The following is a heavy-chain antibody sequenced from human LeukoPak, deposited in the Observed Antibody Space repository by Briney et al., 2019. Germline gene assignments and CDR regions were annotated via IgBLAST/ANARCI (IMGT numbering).Heavy chain of an antibody. CDR1: GGTFSSYA. D-gene: IGHD4-17*01. J-gene: IGHJ5*02. CDR3: ARDDYGDSKGRFDP. V-gene: IGHV1-69*01. Sequence: ASVKVSCKASGGTFSSYAISWVRQAPGQGLEWMGGIIPIFGTANYAQKFQGRVTITADESTSTAYMELRSLRSDDTAVYYCARDDYGDSKGRFDPWGQGTLVTVSS. CDR2: IIPIFGTA.